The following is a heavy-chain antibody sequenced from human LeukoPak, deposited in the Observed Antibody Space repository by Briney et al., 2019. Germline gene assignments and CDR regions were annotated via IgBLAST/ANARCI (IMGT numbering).Heavy chain of an antibody. V-gene: IGHV1-2*02. CDR3: ARGGRQWLVPGGAFDI. CDR1: GYTFTGYY. Sequence: GASVKVSFKASGYTFTGYYMHWVRQAPGQGLEWVGWINPNSGGTNYAQKFQGRVTMTRDTSISTAYMELSRLRSDDTAVYYCARGGRQWLVPGGAFDIWGQGTMVTVSS. D-gene: IGHD6-19*01. J-gene: IGHJ3*02. CDR2: INPNSGGT.